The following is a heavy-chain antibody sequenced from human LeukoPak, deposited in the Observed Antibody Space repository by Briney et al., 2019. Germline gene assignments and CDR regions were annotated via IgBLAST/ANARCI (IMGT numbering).Heavy chain of an antibody. Sequence: ASVKVSCKASGYTFTGYYMHWVRQAPGQGLEWMGWISAYNGNTNYTQKLQGRVTMTTDTSTSTAYMELRSLRSDDTAVYYCARDGGDGYNFYYWGQGTLVTVSS. J-gene: IGHJ4*02. V-gene: IGHV1-18*04. CDR2: ISAYNGNT. D-gene: IGHD5-24*01. CDR1: GYTFTGYY. CDR3: ARDGGDGYNFYY.